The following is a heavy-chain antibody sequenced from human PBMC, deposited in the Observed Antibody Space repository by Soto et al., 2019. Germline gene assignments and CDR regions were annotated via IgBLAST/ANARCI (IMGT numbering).Heavy chain of an antibody. CDR2: ISYDGSNK. J-gene: IGHJ4*02. Sequence: QVQLVESGGGVVQPGRSLRLSCAASGFTFSSYAMHWVRQAPGKGLEWVAVISYDGSNKYYADSVKGRFTISRDNSKNKLYLQMNSLRAEETAVYYCARDGGSDNSGYVDDYWGQGTLVTV. V-gene: IGHV3-30-3*01. CDR1: GFTFSSYA. D-gene: IGHD5-12*01. CDR3: ARDGGSDNSGYVDDY.